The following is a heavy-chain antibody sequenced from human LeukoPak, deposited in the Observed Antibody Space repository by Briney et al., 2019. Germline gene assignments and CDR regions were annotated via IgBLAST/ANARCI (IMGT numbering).Heavy chain of an antibody. Sequence: GGSLRLSCAASGFTFSTYGMHWVRQAPGKGLEWVAFIRYDGDNKYYTDSVKGRFTISRDNSKNTLYLQMNSLRPEDTAVYYCTRGNLDIVVPTGWFDTWGQGTLVTVTS. CDR2: IRYDGDNK. CDR3: TRGNLDIVVPTGWFDT. J-gene: IGHJ5*02. V-gene: IGHV3-30*02. D-gene: IGHD5-12*01. CDR1: GFTFSTYG.